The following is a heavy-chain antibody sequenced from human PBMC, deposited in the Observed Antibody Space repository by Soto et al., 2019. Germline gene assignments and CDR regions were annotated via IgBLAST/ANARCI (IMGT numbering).Heavy chain of an antibody. J-gene: IGHJ5*02. D-gene: IGHD3-9*01. V-gene: IGHV3-33*01. CDR2: IWYDGSNK. CDR1: GFTFSNYA. CDR3: ARGILTGGRWLDP. Sequence: QVQVVESGGGVVQPGRSLRLSCAASGFTFSNYAMHWVRQAPGKGLEWVAIIWYDGSNKYYADSMKGRFTVSRDNSKNTVYLQMNSLRAEDTAVYYCARGILTGGRWLDPWGQGTLVTISS.